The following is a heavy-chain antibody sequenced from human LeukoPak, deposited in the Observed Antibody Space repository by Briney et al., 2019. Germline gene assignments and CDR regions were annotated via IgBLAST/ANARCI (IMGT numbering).Heavy chain of an antibody. J-gene: IGHJ3*02. V-gene: IGHV4-39*07. CDR2: INHSGST. CDR3: ARLPHYYGSGSSYAFDI. Sequence: SETLSLTCTVSGGSISSSSYYWGWIRQPPGKGLEWIGEINHSGSTNYNPSLKSRVTISVDTSKNQSSLKLSSVTAADTAVYYCARLPHYYGSGSSYAFDIWGQGTMVTVSS. D-gene: IGHD3-10*01. CDR1: GGSISSSSYY.